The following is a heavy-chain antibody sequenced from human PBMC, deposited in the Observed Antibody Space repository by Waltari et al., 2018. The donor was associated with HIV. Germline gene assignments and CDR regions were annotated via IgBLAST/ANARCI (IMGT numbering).Heavy chain of an antibody. D-gene: IGHD4-4*01. CDR2: IHYSGST. CDR1: GGSISSDAYY. Sequence: QVRLQESGPGLLEPSQTLSLTCTVSGGSISSDAYYWSWIRQHPGKGLEWIGYIHYSGSTYYKPSLKSRLSISVDTSNNQFSLRLSSVTAADTAVYYCAIADYSNYGYYGMDVWGPGTTVTVSS. J-gene: IGHJ6*02. V-gene: IGHV4-31*04. CDR3: AIADYSNYGYYGMDV.